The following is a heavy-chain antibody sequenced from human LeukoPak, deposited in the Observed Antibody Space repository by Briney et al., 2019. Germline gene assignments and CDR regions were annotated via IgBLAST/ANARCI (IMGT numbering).Heavy chain of an antibody. V-gene: IGHV1-8*01. D-gene: IGHD1-1*01. J-gene: IGHJ6*02. CDR1: GYTFTSYD. CDR3: ARKGTALYYYYYYGMDV. Sequence: ASVTVSCKASGYTFTSYDINWVRQATGQGLEWMGWMNPNSGNTGYAQKFQGRVTMTRNTSISTAYMELSSLRSEDTAVYYCARKGTALYYYYYYGMDVWGQGTTVTVSS. CDR2: MNPNSGNT.